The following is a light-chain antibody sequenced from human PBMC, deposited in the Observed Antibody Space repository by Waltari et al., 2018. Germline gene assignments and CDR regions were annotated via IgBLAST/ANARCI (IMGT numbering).Light chain of an antibody. J-gene: IGKJ1*01. CDR2: GVS. V-gene: IGKV3D-15*01. CDR3: HQYNNWWT. CDR1: QSVSTN. Sequence: ETVLTQSPATLSVSPGERVTLSCRASQSVSTNLAWSQQKPGQAPRLLIYGVSTRATGIPGRFSGSGSGTEFTLTINTLQSEDFAVYYCHQYNNWWTFGQGTKVEIK.